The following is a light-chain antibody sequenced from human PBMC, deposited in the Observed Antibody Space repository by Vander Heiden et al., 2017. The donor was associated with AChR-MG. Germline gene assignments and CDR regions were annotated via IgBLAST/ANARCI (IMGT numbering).Light chain of an antibody. J-gene: IGLJ2*01. V-gene: IGLV3-9*01. Sequence: SYDLRQPLPVSVALGQTARITCGGNNIGSKNVHWYQQKPGQAPVEVIYRDTNRPSGIPERFSGSNSGNTATLTISRAQAGDEADYYCQLWDSSTVLFGGGTKLTVL. CDR3: QLWDSSTVL. CDR1: NIGSKN. CDR2: RDT.